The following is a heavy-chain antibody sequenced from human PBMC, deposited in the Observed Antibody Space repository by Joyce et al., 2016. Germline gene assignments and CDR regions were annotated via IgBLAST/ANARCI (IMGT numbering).Heavy chain of an antibody. Sequence: QVHLVESGGGVVQPGNSLRLSCVVSGIDIRGSAFNWVRQAPGKGLDWVTTISHDGYRRYADSVKGRFTVSRDDSKKMVDLEMNNLRVDDTAIYYCARIGYGVSLGNGFDPWGQGTPVTVSS. CDR3: ARIGYGVSLGNGFDP. D-gene: IGHD2-15*01. J-gene: IGHJ5*02. CDR1: GIDIRGSA. CDR2: ISHDGYR. V-gene: IGHV3-30*04.